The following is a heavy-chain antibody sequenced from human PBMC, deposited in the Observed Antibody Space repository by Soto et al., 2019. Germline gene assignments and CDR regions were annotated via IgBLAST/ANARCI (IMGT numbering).Heavy chain of an antibody. D-gene: IGHD6-19*01. CDR2: INHSGST. CDR3: ARVRVIAVAGRLSWFDP. V-gene: IGHV4-34*01. CDR1: GGSFSGYY. Sequence: SETLSLTCAVYGGSFSGYYWSWIRQPPGKGLEWIGEINHSGSTNYNPSLKSRVTISVDTSKNQFSLKLSSVTAADTAVYYCARVRVIAVAGRLSWFDPWGQGTLVTVSS. J-gene: IGHJ5*02.